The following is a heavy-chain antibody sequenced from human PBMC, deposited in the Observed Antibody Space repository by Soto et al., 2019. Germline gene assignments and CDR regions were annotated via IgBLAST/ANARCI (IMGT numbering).Heavy chain of an antibody. D-gene: IGHD3-22*01. CDR2: ISGSGGST. CDR1: GFTFSSYA. V-gene: IGHV3-23*01. Sequence: PGGSLRLSCGASGFTFSSYAMSWVRQAPGKGLEWVSAISGSGGSTYYADSVKGRFTISRDNSKNTLYLQMNSLRAEDTAVYYCAPRAAYYYDSSGYYSHLPWGQGTLVTVSS. J-gene: IGHJ5*02. CDR3: APRAAYYYDSSGYYSHLP.